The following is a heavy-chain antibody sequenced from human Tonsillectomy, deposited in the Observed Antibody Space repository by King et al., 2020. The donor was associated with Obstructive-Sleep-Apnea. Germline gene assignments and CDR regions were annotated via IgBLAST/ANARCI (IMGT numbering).Heavy chain of an antibody. J-gene: IGHJ6*02. V-gene: IGHV1-46*01. Sequence: VQLVESGAEVKKPGASVKVSCKASGYTFTSYYMHWVRQAPGQGLEWMGIINPSGGSTSYAQKFQGRVTMTRDTSTSTVYMELSSLRSEDTAVYYCARGGQWEVGGYYYYGIDVWGQGTTVTVSS. CDR2: INPSGGST. CDR3: ARGGQWEVGGYYYYGIDV. D-gene: IGHD1-26*01. CDR1: GYTFTSYY.